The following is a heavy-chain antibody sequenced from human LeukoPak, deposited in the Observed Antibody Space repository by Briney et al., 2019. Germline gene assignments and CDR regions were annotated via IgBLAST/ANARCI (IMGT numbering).Heavy chain of an antibody. CDR1: GGSISTYY. Sequence: SETLSLTCTVSGGSISTYYWSWIRQPLGKGLEWIGYIYDSGSTDYNPSLKSRVTISVDTAKNQLFLKLSSVTAADTAVYYCARDVRTVYNWFDPWGQGTLVTVSS. CDR2: IYDSGST. CDR3: ARDVRTVYNWFDP. J-gene: IGHJ5*02. V-gene: IGHV4-59*01. D-gene: IGHD3/OR15-3a*01.